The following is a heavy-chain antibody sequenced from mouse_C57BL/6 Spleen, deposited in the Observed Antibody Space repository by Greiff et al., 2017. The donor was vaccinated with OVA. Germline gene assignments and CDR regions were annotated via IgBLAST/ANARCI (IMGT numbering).Heavy chain of an antibody. CDR1: GYTFTSYW. Sequence: QVQLQQPGAELVQPGASVKLSCKASGYTFTSYWMHWVKQRPGQGLEWIGMIHPNSGSTNYNQKFKSKATLTVDKSSSTAYMQLSRLTSEDSACEYCARSRGQTWCDDWGKGTLVTVAA. J-gene: IGHJ3*01. V-gene: IGHV1-64*01. CDR2: IHPNSGST. CDR3: ARSRGQTWCDD.